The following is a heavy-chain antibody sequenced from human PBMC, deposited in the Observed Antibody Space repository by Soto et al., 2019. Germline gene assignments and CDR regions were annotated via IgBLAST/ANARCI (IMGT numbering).Heavy chain of an antibody. V-gene: IGHV1-46*01. CDR1: GYTFTSYY. CDR3: ARDPYHVLMVNAANLYGMDV. J-gene: IGHJ6*02. CDR2: INPSGGST. D-gene: IGHD2-8*01. Sequence: ASVKVSCKASGYTFTSYYMHWVRQAPGQGLEWMGIINPSGGSTSYAQKFQGRVTMTRDTSTSTVYMELSSLRSEDTAVYYCARDPYHVLMVNAANLYGMDVWGQGTTVTVSS.